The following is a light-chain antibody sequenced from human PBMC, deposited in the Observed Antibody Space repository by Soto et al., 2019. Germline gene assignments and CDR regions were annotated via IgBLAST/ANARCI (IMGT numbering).Light chain of an antibody. CDR3: ATWDDSLNAVV. J-gene: IGLJ2*01. V-gene: IGLV1-44*01. Sequence: QSVLTQPPSASGTPGQRVTISCSGSSSNIESNTVNWYQQFPGTAPKPLIYSQNQRPSGVPDRFSGSKSGTSASLAISGLQSEDEADYYCATWDDSLNAVVFGGGTKLTVL. CDR2: SQN. CDR1: SSNIESNT.